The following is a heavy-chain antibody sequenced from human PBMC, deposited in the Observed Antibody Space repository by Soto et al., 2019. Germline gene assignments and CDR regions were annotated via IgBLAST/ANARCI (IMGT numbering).Heavy chain of an antibody. D-gene: IGHD3-10*01. V-gene: IGHV4-31*03. CDR2: IYYSGST. Sequence: QVQLQESGPGLVKPSQTLSLTYTVSGGSISSGGYYWSWIRQHPGKGLEWIGYIYYSGSTYYNPSLKSRVTISVDTSKNQFSLKLSSVTAADTAVYYCARDQRYYGSGSYVDYWGQGTLVTVSS. J-gene: IGHJ4*02. CDR3: ARDQRYYGSGSYVDY. CDR1: GGSISSGGYY.